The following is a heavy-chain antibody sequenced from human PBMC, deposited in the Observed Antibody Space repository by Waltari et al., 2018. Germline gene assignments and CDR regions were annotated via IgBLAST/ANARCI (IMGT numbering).Heavy chain of an antibody. V-gene: IGHV3-48*03. CDR2: ISSSGNSI. D-gene: IGHD6-13*01. Sequence: EVQLVESGGDLVQPGGSLRLSCVVSGFTFSSYEMNWVRQAPGKGVGWVSYISSSGNSIYYADSVNGRFTISRDNAKNSLYLEMNSLRVEDTAVYYCAGDSAWYDAFDIWGQGAMVTVSS. CDR1: GFTFSSYE. CDR3: AGDSAWYDAFDI. J-gene: IGHJ3*02.